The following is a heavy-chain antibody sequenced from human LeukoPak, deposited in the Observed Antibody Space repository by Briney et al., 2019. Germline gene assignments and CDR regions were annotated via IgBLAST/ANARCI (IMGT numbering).Heavy chain of an antibody. Sequence: GASAKVSCKASGGTFSSYAISWVRQAPGQGLEWMGGIIPIFGTANYAQKFQGRVTITADESTSTAYMELSSLRSEDTAVYYCARDYGGNPGSPWFDPWGQGTLVTVSS. CDR1: GGTFSSYA. CDR3: ARDYGGNPGSPWFDP. V-gene: IGHV1-69*01. D-gene: IGHD4-23*01. J-gene: IGHJ5*02. CDR2: IIPIFGTA.